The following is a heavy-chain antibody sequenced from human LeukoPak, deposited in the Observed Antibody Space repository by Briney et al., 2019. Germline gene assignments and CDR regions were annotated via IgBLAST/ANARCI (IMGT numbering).Heavy chain of an antibody. CDR3: ARGRGGSLYSSGWYRYMDV. CDR1: GGSFSGYY. V-gene: IGHV4-34*01. J-gene: IGHJ6*03. CDR2: INHSGST. Sequence: SETLSLTCAVYGGSFSGYYWSWLRQPPGKGLEWIGEINHSGSTNYNPSLKSRVTISVDTSKNQFSLKLSSVTAADTAVYYCARGRGGSLYSSGWYRYMDVWGKGTTVTVSS. D-gene: IGHD6-19*01.